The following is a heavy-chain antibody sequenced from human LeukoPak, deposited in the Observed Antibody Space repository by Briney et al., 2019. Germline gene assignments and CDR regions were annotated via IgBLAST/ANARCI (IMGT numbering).Heavy chain of an antibody. D-gene: IGHD5-24*01. J-gene: IGHJ4*02. V-gene: IGHV3-33*06. Sequence: PGGSLRLSCAACGFTFSSYCIHWVGQAPGKGLEWVAVIWYDGSNKYYADSVKGRFTISRDNSKNTLYLQMNSLRAEDTAVYYCAKYLTRWRGLQLGPFDYWGQGTLVTVSS. CDR1: GFTFSSYC. CDR3: AKYLTRWRGLQLGPFDY. CDR2: IWYDGSNK.